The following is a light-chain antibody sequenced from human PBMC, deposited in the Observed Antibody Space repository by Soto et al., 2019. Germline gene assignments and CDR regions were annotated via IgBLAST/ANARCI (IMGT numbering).Light chain of an antibody. CDR1: QDVRGA. V-gene: IGKV1-13*02. J-gene: IGKJ5*01. CDR2: DVS. Sequence: AIQLTQSPSSLSASVGDRVTITCRASQDVRGALAWYQQKPGKAPKILIYDVSVLESGVPTRFSGSGSGTDSSLTITSLQPVDFAAYYCQQCNSYPITFGQGTRLEIK. CDR3: QQCNSYPIT.